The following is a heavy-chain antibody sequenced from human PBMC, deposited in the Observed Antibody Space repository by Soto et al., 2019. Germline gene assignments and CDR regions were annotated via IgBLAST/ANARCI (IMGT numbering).Heavy chain of an antibody. CDR3: VRVVAIPGYPDN. CDR1: GGTFSSYA. CDR2: IVPIVDTS. J-gene: IGHJ4*02. V-gene: IGHV1-69*12. D-gene: IGHD5-12*01. Sequence: QVQLVQSGAEVRQPASSVKVSCKTSGGTFSSYAISWVRQSPGQGLEWMGGIVPIVDTSTYAQKFQGRVTITADESTSTVYMELSSLRSDDTAVYYCVRVVAIPGYPDNLGQGPLVTVSS.